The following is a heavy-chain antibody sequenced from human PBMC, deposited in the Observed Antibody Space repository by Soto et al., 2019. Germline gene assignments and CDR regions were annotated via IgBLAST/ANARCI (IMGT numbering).Heavy chain of an antibody. CDR1: GGPISSDYYH. V-gene: IGHV4-30-4*08. Sequence: SETLSLTCTVSGGPISSDYYHWTWIRQSPGKGLEWIGYIHHSGSILYNPSLKSRVTISVDTSKNQFSLHLSSVTAADTAVYFCAREDDGGDSLDVWGQGTTVTVSS. D-gene: IGHD2-21*02. CDR3: AREDDGGDSLDV. J-gene: IGHJ6*02. CDR2: IHHSGSI.